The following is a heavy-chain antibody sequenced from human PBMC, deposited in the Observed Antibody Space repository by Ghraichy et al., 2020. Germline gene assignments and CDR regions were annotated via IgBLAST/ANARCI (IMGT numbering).Heavy chain of an antibody. CDR3: LEETADIGY. Sequence: ETLSLTCAASGFISSSNWLYWVRQAPGKGLVWVSRIKSDGGSTNYADSVKGRFTISRDNAKNTLYLQMNNLRAEDTAVYYCLEETADIGYWGQGTLVTVSS. CDR1: GFISSSNW. CDR2: IKSDGGST. D-gene: IGHD5-18*01. V-gene: IGHV3-74*01. J-gene: IGHJ4*02.